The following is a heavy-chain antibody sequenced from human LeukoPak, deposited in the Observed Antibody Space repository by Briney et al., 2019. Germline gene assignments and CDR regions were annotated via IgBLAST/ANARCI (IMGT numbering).Heavy chain of an antibody. D-gene: IGHD6-19*01. CDR2: ISWNSGSI. CDR1: GFTFDDYA. CDR3: ATQNTWLESDP. J-gene: IGHJ5*02. Sequence: GRSLRLSCAASGFTFDDYAMHWVRQAPGKGLEWVSGISWNSGSIGYADSVKGRFTISRDNAKNSLYLQMNSLRAEDTALYYCATQNTWLESDPWGQGTLVTVSS. V-gene: IGHV3-9*01.